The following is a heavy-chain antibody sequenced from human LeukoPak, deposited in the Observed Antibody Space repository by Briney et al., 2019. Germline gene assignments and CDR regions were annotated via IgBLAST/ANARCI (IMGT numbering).Heavy chain of an antibody. Sequence: GGSLRLSCAASGFTFSSYWMHWVRQAPGKGLVWFSRINTDGSSTSYADSVKGRFTISRDNAKNTLYLQMNSLRAEDTAVYYCATGVSDFWSGYETFDYWGQGTLVTVSS. CDR2: INTDGSST. D-gene: IGHD3-3*01. J-gene: IGHJ4*02. CDR1: GFTFSSYW. CDR3: ATGVSDFWSGYETFDY. V-gene: IGHV3-74*01.